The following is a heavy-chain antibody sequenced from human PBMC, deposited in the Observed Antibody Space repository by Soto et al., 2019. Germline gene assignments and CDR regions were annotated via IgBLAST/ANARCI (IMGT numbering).Heavy chain of an antibody. J-gene: IGHJ4*02. Sequence: EVQLVESGGGLVQPGRSLRLSCAASGFTFDDYAMHWVRQAPGKGLEWVSGISWNSGSIGYADSVKGRFTISRDNAKNSLYLQMNSLRAEDTALYYCAKEGTYCSGGSCPFDYWGQGTLVTVSS. CDR3: AKEGTYCSGGSCPFDY. CDR1: GFTFDDYA. D-gene: IGHD2-15*01. CDR2: ISWNSGSI. V-gene: IGHV3-9*01.